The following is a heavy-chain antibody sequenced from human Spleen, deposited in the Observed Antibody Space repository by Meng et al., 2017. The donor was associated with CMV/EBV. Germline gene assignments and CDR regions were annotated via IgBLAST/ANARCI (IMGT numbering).Heavy chain of an antibody. D-gene: IGHD3-22*01. Sequence: GESLKISCAASGFTFSSYAMTWVRQAPGKGLEWVSYISSSSSAIYYADSVKGRFTISRDNAKNSLYLQMNSLRAEDTAVYYCAKLYYYDSSGFHGMDVWGQGTTVTVSS. CDR1: GFTFSSYA. V-gene: IGHV3-48*04. CDR3: AKLYYYDSSGFHGMDV. J-gene: IGHJ6*02. CDR2: ISSSSSAI.